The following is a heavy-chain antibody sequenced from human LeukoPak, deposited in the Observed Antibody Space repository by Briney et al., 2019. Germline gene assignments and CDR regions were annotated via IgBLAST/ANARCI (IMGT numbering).Heavy chain of an antibody. J-gene: IGHJ3*02. CDR2: TYYSGST. CDR1: GGSISSYY. Sequence: PSETLSLTCTVSGGSISSYYWSWIRQPPGKGLEWIGYTYYSGSTNYNPSLKSRVTISVDTSKNQFSLKLSSVTAADTAVYYCARLIFGALDAFDIWGQGTMVTVSS. D-gene: IGHD3-3*02. V-gene: IGHV4-59*08. CDR3: ARLIFGALDAFDI.